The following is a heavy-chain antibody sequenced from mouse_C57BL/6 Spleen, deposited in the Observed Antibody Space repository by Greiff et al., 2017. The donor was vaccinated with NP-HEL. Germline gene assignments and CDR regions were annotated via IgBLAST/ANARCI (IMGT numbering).Heavy chain of an antibody. CDR3: AREEATVDYYAMDY. V-gene: IGHV5-4*01. D-gene: IGHD1-1*01. CDR1: GFTFSSYA. CDR2: ISDGGSYT. J-gene: IGHJ4*01. Sequence: EVKLMESGGGLVKPGGSLKLSCAASGFTFSSYAMSWVRQTPEKRLEWVATISDGGSYTYYPDNVKGRFTISRDNAKNNLYLQMSHLKSEDTAMYYCAREEATVDYYAMDYWGQGTSVTVSS.